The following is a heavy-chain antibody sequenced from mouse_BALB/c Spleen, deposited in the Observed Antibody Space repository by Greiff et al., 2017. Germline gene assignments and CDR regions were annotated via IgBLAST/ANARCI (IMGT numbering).Heavy chain of an antibody. J-gene: IGHJ3*01. D-gene: IGHD1-1*01. Sequence: QVQLQQSGAELAKPGASVKMSCKASGYTFTSYWMHWVKQRPGQGLEWIGYINPSTGYTEYNQKFTDKATLTADKSSSTAYMQLSSLTSEDSAVYYGARNIDERVGAYWGQGTLVTVSA. CDR3: ARNIDERVGAY. V-gene: IGHV1-7*01. CDR1: GYTFTSYW. CDR2: INPSTGYT.